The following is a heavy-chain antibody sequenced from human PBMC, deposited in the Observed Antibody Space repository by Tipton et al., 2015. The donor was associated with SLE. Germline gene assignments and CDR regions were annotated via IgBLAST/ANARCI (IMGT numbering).Heavy chain of an antibody. CDR2: IYTSGST. CDR3: ARALQNYFDY. V-gene: IGHV4-31*03. Sequence: TLSLTCTVSGGSISSGSYYWSWIRQPAGKGLEWIGYIYTSGSTYYNPSLKSRVTISIDTSKNQFSLKLSSVTAADTAVYYCARALQNYFDYWGQGTLVTVPS. J-gene: IGHJ4*02. CDR1: GGSISSGSYY.